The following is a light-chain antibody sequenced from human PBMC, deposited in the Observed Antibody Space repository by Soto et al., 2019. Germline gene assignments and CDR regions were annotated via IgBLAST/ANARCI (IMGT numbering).Light chain of an antibody. J-gene: IGKJ5*01. Sequence: ETVLTQSPGSLSLSPGDRATLSCRASQSVGGNVAWYQQIPGQPPKLLIFGASSRATGIADKFSGSGSGTDFTLTISXXXXEDFALYYCQHYGAAPITFGQGTRLEI. CDR2: GAS. V-gene: IGKV3-20*01. CDR1: QSVGGN. CDR3: QHYGAAPIT.